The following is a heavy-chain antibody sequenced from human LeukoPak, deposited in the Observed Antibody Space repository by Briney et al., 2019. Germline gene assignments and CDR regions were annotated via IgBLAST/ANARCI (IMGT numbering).Heavy chain of an antibody. J-gene: IGHJ5*01. CDR3: ARVAVSGPTGWFDS. V-gene: IGHV3-48*01. CDR2: ISSGSGTI. D-gene: IGHD2-8*02. CDR1: EFTFSSYG. Sequence: GGSLRLSCAASEFTFSSYGMNWVRQAPGKGLEWVSHISSGSGTIYYAESVKGRFTISRDNVDNVVYLEMNSLGAEDTATYYCARVAVSGPTGWFDSWGQGTLVTVSS.